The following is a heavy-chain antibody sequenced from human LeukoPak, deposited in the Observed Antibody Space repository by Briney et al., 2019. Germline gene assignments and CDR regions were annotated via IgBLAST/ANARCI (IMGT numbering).Heavy chain of an antibody. CDR1: GFTFSTYS. CDR2: ISSSSTYI. J-gene: IGHJ4*02. CDR3: ASHYYDSSPSFDS. D-gene: IGHD3-22*01. Sequence: GGSLRLSCTASGFTFSTYSMNWVRQAPGKGLEWVSSISSSSTYIYYADSVKGRFTISRDNAKNSLYLQMNSLRAEDTAVYYCASHYYDSSPSFDSWGQGTLVTVSS. V-gene: IGHV3-21*01.